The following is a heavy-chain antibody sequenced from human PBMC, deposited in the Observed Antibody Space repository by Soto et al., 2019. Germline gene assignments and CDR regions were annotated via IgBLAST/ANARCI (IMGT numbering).Heavy chain of an antibody. V-gene: IGHV1-69*05. CDR3: ARDGVAAGNINFDY. J-gene: IGHJ4*02. CDR2: IIPIFGTA. D-gene: IGHD6-25*01. Sequence: SVKVSCKASGGTFSSYGISWVRQAPGQGLEWMGGIIPIFGTANYAQKLQDRVTITRDTSASTAYMELSSLRSEDTALYYCARDGVAAGNINFDYWGQGTLVTVS. CDR1: GGTFSSYG.